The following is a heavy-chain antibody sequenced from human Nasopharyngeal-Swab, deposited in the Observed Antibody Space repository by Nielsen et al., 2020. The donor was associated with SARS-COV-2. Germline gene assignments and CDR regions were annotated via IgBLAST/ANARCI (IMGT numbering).Heavy chain of an antibody. CDR1: GSFTGYY. V-gene: IGHV4-34*01. CDR2: INNSGST. CDR3: AREVVGGLVDS. J-gene: IGHJ4*02. D-gene: IGHD1-26*01. Sequence: SQTLSLTCAVYGSFTGYYWTWIRQPPGKGLEWIGEINNSGSTNYNPSLKSRVTILIDTSKNQFSLKLNSVTAADTAVYYCAREVVGGLVDSWGQGTLVAVSS.